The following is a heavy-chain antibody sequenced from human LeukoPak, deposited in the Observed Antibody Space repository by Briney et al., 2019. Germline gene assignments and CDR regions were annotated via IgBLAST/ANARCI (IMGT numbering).Heavy chain of an antibody. J-gene: IGHJ4*02. V-gene: IGHV3-9*01. D-gene: IGHD6-19*01. CDR2: ISWNSGSL. CDR1: GFTFDDYA. CDR3: AKELPAGWAFDY. Sequence: GRSLRLSCAASGFTFDDYAIFWVRQAPGKGLEWVSGISWNSGSLGYADSVKGRFTISRDNAKNSLYLQMNSLRAEDTALYYCAKELPAGWAFDYWGQGTLVTVSS.